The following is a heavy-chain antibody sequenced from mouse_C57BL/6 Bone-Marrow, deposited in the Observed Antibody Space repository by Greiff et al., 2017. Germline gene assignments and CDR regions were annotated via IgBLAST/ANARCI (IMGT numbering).Heavy chain of an antibody. V-gene: IGHV1-64*01. Sequence: QVQLQQPGAELVKPGASVKLSCKASGYTFTNYWMHWVKQRPGQGLEWIGMMHPNGGSPDYNEKFKSEATLSVDKSSRTAYMELSSLTSEDSAVYYCARSYDDGDYRLDYWGQGTSVTVSS. CDR3: ARSYDDGDYRLDY. J-gene: IGHJ4*01. CDR1: GYTFTNYW. D-gene: IGHD2-14*01. CDR2: MHPNGGSP.